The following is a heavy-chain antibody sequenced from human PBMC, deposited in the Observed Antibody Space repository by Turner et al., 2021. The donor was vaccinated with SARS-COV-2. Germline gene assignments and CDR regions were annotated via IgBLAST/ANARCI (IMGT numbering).Heavy chain of an antibody. CDR2: IYYSGSA. Sequence: QLQLQESGPGLVKPSETLSLTCTVPGGSISSSSYYWGWIRQPPGKGLEWIGNIYYSGSAYYNPSLKSRVTISVDPSKNQFSLKLTSVIAADTAVYYCARLMDTAMDYYGTDVWGQGTTVTVSS. J-gene: IGHJ6*02. CDR1: GGSISSSSYY. CDR3: ARLMDTAMDYYGTDV. V-gene: IGHV4-39*01. D-gene: IGHD5-18*01.